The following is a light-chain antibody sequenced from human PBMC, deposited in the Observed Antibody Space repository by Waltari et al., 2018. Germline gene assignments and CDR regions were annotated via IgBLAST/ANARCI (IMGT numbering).Light chain of an antibody. Sequence: DIQMTQSPSSLSASIGDRVPFTCRASQSISSWLAWYQQKPGKAPKLLISKASTLESGVPSRFSGSGSGTEFTLTISSLQPDDFATYYCQQYTSFSRTFGGGTTVEIK. J-gene: IGKJ4*01. CDR1: QSISSW. CDR2: KAS. V-gene: IGKV1-5*03. CDR3: QQYTSFSRT.